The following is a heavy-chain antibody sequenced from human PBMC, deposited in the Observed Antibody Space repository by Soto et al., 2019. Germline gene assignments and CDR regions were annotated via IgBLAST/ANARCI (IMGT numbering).Heavy chain of an antibody. V-gene: IGHV4-59*01. CDR2: IYYSGNT. J-gene: IGHJ4*02. Sequence: ETLSLTCTVSGGSISSYYWSWIRQPPGKGLEWIGYIYYSGNTNYNPSLKSRVTISVDTSKNQFSLKLSSVTAADTAVYYCATYRSLGFMTTVTYFDYWGQGTLVTVSS. CDR1: GGSISSYY. CDR3: ATYRSLGFMTTVTYFDY. D-gene: IGHD4-17*01.